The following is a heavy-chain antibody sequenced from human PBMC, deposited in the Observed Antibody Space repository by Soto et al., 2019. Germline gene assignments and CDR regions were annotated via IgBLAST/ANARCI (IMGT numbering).Heavy chain of an antibody. J-gene: IGHJ3*02. V-gene: IGHV1-69*02. CDR2: IIPILGIA. D-gene: IGHD6-13*01. Sequence: QVQLVQSGAEVKKPGSWVKVSCKASGGTFSSYTISWVRQAPGQGLEWMGRIIPILGIANYAQKFQGRVTITADKSTSTAYMELSSLRSEDTAVYYCARSRIAAAGTVEAFDIWGQGTMVTVSS. CDR3: ARSRIAAAGTVEAFDI. CDR1: GGTFSSYT.